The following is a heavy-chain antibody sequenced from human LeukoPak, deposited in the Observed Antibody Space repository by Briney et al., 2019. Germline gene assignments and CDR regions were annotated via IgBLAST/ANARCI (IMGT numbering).Heavy chain of an antibody. CDR3: AREPKTGYYNVLPFDY. V-gene: IGHV4-61*02. CDR1: GGSISSGSDY. CDR2: IYASGST. Sequence: PSETLSLTCTVSGGSISSGSDYWSWIRQPAGKGLEWIGGIYASGSTNYNPSLKSRVTISVDTSKNQFSLKLSSVTAADTAVYYCAREPKTGYYNVLPFDYWGQGTLVTVSS. D-gene: IGHD3-9*01. J-gene: IGHJ4*02.